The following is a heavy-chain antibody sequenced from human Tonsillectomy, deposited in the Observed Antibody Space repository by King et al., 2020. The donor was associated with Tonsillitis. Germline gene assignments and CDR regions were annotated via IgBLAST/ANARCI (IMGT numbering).Heavy chain of an antibody. Sequence: LQLQESGPGLVKPSETLSLTCTVSGGSISTSSYYWGWIRQPPGKGMEWIGSISYTGTTYYIPSLKSRVTISVDTSKNQFSLKLTSVTAADTAVYYCARILWFGEWNWGQGSLVTVSS. J-gene: IGHJ4*02. CDR2: ISYTGTT. V-gene: IGHV4-39*01. D-gene: IGHD3-10*01. CDR3: ARILWFGEWN. CDR1: GGSISTSSYY.